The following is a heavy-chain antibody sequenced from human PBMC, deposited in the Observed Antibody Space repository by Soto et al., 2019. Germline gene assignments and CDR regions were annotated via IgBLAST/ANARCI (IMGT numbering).Heavy chain of an antibody. CDR1: RYTFTDYY. Sequence: ASVKVSCKASRYTFTDYYVHWVRQSPGQGLEWMGWINANSGVTKFPQKFQGRVIMTRDTSISTVYMELSRLTSDGTAVYYCARAGLTTLELATIYWGQGTQVTVSS. CDR3: ARAGLTTLELATIY. CDR2: INANSGVT. V-gene: IGHV1-2*02. D-gene: IGHD5-12*01. J-gene: IGHJ4*02.